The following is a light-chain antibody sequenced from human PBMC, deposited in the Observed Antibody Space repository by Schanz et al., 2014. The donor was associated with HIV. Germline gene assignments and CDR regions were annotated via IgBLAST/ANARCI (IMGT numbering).Light chain of an antibody. V-gene: IGKV1-39*01. J-gene: IGKJ2*01. CDR1: QSISSY. Sequence: DMQMTQSPSSLSASVGDRVTITCRASQSISSYLNWYQQKPGKAPNLLIYAASSLQSGVPSRFSGSGSGTDFTLTISSLQPDDFATYYCQQCVTYPYTFGQGTKLEIK. CDR2: AAS. CDR3: QQCVTYPYT.